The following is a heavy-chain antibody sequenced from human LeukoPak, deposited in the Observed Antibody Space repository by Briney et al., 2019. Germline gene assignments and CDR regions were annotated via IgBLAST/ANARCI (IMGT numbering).Heavy chain of an antibody. CDR2: IIPIFGTA. CDR3: ACDNQWEPPGG. Sequence: GASVKVSCKASGGTFSSYAISWVRQAPGQGLEWMGGIIPIFGTANYAQKFQGRVTITADESTSTAYMELSSLRSEDTAVYCCACDNQWEPPGGWGQGTLVTVSS. J-gene: IGHJ4*02. V-gene: IGHV1-69*13. CDR1: GGTFSSYA. D-gene: IGHD1-26*01.